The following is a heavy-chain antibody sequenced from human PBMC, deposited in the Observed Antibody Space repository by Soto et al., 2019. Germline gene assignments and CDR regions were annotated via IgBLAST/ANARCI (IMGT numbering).Heavy chain of an antibody. CDR3: ARDLTGYAMDV. Sequence: VGSLRLSCAASGFTFSHHAMDWVRQAPGKGLEWISYIDKSGRTIYYADSVKGRFSISRDNAKNSLSLQMNSLGVEDTAVYYCARDLTGYAMDVWGQGTTVTVSS. CDR1: GFTFSHHA. V-gene: IGHV3-48*03. D-gene: IGHD2-2*01. J-gene: IGHJ6*02. CDR2: IDKSGRTI.